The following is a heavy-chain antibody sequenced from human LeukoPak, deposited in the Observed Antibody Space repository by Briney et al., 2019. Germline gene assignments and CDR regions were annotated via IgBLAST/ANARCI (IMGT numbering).Heavy chain of an antibody. CDR2: INPNTGGT. D-gene: IGHD7-27*01. Sequence: ASVKVSCKASGYTFTGYYIHWVRQAPGQGLEWMGWINPNTGGTNYAQRFQGRVTMTRDMSINTAYMELSRLRSDDTAVYYCARDLHWGPDYWGQGTLVTVSS. CDR3: ARDLHWGPDY. V-gene: IGHV1-2*02. CDR1: GYTFTGYY. J-gene: IGHJ4*02.